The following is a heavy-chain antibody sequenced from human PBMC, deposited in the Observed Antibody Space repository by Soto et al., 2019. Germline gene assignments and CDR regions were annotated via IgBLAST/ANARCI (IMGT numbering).Heavy chain of an antibody. Sequence: GVSMRLSCAPSGCTFSNIAMHWVRQASGKGQERVAAISYDGTYRPSAEFAWGRFTISRHNSQKTLYLQMNSLRPEDTALYYCATDRGLGATLGAIDFWGQGTLVTVSS. D-gene: IGHD1-26*01. CDR1: GCTFSNIA. CDR2: ISYDGTYR. V-gene: IGHV3-30-3*01. CDR3: ATDRGLGATLGAIDF. J-gene: IGHJ4*02.